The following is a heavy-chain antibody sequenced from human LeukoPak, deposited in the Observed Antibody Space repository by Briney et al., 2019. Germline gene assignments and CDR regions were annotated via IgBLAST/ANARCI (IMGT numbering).Heavy chain of an antibody. CDR3: ARGRSNGWFY. CDR2: INHSGST. CDR1: GGSFSGYY. Sequence: SETLSLTCAVYGGSFSGYYWSWIRQPPGKGLEWIGEINHSGSTNYNPSLKSRVTISVDTSKNQFSLKLSSVTAADTAVYYCARGRSNGWFYWARGPLVTGS. D-gene: IGHD2-8*01. V-gene: IGHV4-34*01. J-gene: IGHJ4*02.